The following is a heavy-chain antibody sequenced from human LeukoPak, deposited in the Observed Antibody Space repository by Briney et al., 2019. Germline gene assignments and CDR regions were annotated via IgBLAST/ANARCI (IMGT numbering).Heavy chain of an antibody. V-gene: IGHV4-34*01. Sequence: SETLSLTCAVYGGSFSGYYWSWIRQPPGKGLEWIGEINHSGSTNYNPSLKSRVTISVDTSKNQFSLKLSSVTAEDTAVYYCAREGWGNSGYESYYFDYWGQGTLVTVSS. CDR3: AREGWGNSGYESYYFDY. CDR1: GGSFSGYY. CDR2: INHSGST. D-gene: IGHD5-12*01. J-gene: IGHJ4*02.